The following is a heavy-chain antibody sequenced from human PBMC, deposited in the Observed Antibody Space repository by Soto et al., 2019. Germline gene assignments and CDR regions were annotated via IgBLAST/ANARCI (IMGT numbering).Heavy chain of an antibody. CDR2: IWYDGSNK. J-gene: IGHJ6*02. CDR1: GFTFRTYG. V-gene: IGHV3-33*01. D-gene: IGHD3-22*01. Sequence: GGSLRLSCAASGFTFRTYGMHWVRQAPGKGLEWVAVIWYDGSNKYYADSVKGRFTISRDNSKNTLYLQMNSLRAEDTAVYFCARATYYFDSSGHSADYGLDVWGPGTTVTVSS. CDR3: ARATYYFDSSGHSADYGLDV.